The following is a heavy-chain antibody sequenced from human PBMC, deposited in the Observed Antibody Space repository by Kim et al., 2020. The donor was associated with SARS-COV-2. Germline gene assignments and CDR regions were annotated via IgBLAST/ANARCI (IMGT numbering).Heavy chain of an antibody. D-gene: IGHD3-22*01. V-gene: IGHV3-15*01. J-gene: IGHJ6*02. CDR2: IKTKTDAETA. Sequence: GGSLRLSCAGSSFSLTNVWMNWVRQAPWKGLEWVGRIKTKTDAETADYAAPVKGRFTISRDDSENTVSLQMTSLKTDDTAVYYCTTLRKFCRDSSCYYFSYGMDVWGQGTTVTVSS. CDR3: TTLRKFCRDSSCYYFSYGMDV. CDR1: SFSLTNVW.